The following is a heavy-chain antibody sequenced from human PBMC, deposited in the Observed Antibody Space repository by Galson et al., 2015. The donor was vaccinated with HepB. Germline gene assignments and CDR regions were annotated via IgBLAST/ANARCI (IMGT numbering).Heavy chain of an antibody. J-gene: IGHJ4*02. CDR1: GYTFTSYA. CDR2: INAGNGNT. D-gene: IGHD3-10*01. CDR3: ARGGIYYYGSGSYYSAFDY. Sequence: SVKVSCKASGYTFTSYAMHWVRQAPGQRLEWMGWINAGNGNTKYSQKFQGRVTITRDTSASTAYMELSSLRSEDTAVYYCARGGIYYYGSGSYYSAFDYWGQGTLVTVSS. V-gene: IGHV1-3*01.